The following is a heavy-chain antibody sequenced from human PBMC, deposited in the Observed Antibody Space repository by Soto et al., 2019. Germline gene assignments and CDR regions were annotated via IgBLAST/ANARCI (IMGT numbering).Heavy chain of an antibody. CDR1: GYTFTTYF. D-gene: IGHD6-19*01. V-gene: IGHV1-46*04. CDR3: ARDGSAWDFDY. Sequence: QVQLVQSGAEMKKPGASVKVSCKASGYTFTTYFIHWVRQAPGQGLEWMGIVRPSGGYTAYAQRSQGRRTMTRDTSTSTVYMELSSLRSDDTAVYYCARDGSAWDFDYWGQGTLVTVSS. CDR2: VRPSGGYT. J-gene: IGHJ4*02.